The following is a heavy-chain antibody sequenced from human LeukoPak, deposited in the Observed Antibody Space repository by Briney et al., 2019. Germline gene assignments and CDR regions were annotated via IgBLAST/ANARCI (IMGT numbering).Heavy chain of an antibody. Sequence: GESLKISCKGSGYSFTSSWISWVRQMPGKGLEWMGIIYPGDSDTRYSPSFQGQVTISADMSISTAYLQWSSLKASDAAMYYCARRLPAPEAFDIWGQGTMVTVSS. J-gene: IGHJ3*02. CDR2: IYPGDSDT. CDR3: ARRLPAPEAFDI. V-gene: IGHV5-51*01. CDR1: GYSFTSSW. D-gene: IGHD2-2*01.